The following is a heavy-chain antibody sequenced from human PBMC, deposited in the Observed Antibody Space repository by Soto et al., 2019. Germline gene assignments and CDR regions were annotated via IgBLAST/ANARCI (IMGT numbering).Heavy chain of an antibody. CDR2: ISGSSVYT. D-gene: IGHD6-6*01. CDR3: ASHRRHSSSSNFDY. J-gene: IGHJ4*02. CDR1: GFTFGDYY. V-gene: IGHV3-11*06. Sequence: QVQLVESGGGLVKPGGSLRLSCAASGFTFGDYYMSWIRQAPGKGLEWVSYISGSSVYTNYADSVKGRFTISRDNAKNSLYLQMNSLRAEDTAVYYCASHRRHSSSSNFDYWGQGTLVTVSS.